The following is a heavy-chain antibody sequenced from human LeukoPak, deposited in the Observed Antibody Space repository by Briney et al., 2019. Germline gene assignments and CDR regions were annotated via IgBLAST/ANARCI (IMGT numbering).Heavy chain of an antibody. V-gene: IGHV3-66*01. CDR3: ARGGDYDDYPPGYYGMDV. J-gene: IGHJ6*02. CDR2: IYSGGST. Sequence: GGSLRLSCAASGFTVSSNYMSWVRQAPGKGLEWVSVIYSGGSTYYADSVKGRFTISRDNSKNTLYLQMNSLRAEDTAVYYCARGGDYDDYPPGYYGMDVWGQGTTVTVSS. CDR1: GFTVSSNY. D-gene: IGHD4-17*01.